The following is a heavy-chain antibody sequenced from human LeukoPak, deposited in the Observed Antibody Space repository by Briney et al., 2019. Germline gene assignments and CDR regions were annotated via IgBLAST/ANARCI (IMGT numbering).Heavy chain of an antibody. D-gene: IGHD6-13*01. Sequence: SETLSLTCTVSGGSISSSSYYWGWIRQPPGKGLEWIGSIYYSGSTYYNPSLKSRVTISVDTSKNQFSLKLSSVTAADTAVYYCARVPAAAVRDAFDIWGQGTMVTVSS. J-gene: IGHJ3*02. CDR1: GGSISSSSYY. CDR2: IYYSGST. V-gene: IGHV4-39*07. CDR3: ARVPAAAVRDAFDI.